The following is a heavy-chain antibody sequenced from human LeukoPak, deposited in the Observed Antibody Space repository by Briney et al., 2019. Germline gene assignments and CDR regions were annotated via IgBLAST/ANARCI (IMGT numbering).Heavy chain of an antibody. CDR3: ARERLGGSGSYGSRAFDI. Sequence: ASVKVSCKASGYTFTGYYMHWVRQAPGQGLEWMGWINPNSGGTNYAQKFQGRVTMTRDTSISTAYMELSRLRSDDTAVYYCARERLGGSGSYGSRAFDIWGQGTMVTVSS. CDR1: GYTFTGYY. D-gene: IGHD1-26*01. V-gene: IGHV1-2*02. J-gene: IGHJ3*02. CDR2: INPNSGGT.